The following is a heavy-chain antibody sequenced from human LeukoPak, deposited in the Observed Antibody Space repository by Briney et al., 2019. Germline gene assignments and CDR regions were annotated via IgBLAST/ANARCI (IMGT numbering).Heavy chain of an antibody. CDR3: ARGGSWYYFDY. Sequence: SETLSLTCTVSGGSISSYYWSWIRQPPGKGLEWIGYIYYSGSTNYNPSLKSRVTISVDTSKNQFSLKLSSVTAADTAVYYCARGGSWYYFDYWGQGTLVTVSS. J-gene: IGHJ4*02. D-gene: IGHD2-15*01. V-gene: IGHV4-59*01. CDR1: GGSISSYY. CDR2: IYYSGST.